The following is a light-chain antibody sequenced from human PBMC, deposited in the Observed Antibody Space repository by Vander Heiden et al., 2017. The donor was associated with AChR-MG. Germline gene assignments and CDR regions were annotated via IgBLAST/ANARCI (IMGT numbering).Light chain of an antibody. CDR1: QSLVHSDGNTY. Sequence: DVVMTQSPLSLPVTLGQAASISCRSSQSLVHSDGNTYLNWFHQRPGQSPRRLIYRVSSRDSGVPDRFSGSGSGTDFTLKISRVEAEDLGIYYCRQGKHWPQTFGQRTKVDIK. CDR2: RVS. CDR3: RQGKHWPQT. J-gene: IGKJ1*01. V-gene: IGKV2-30*02.